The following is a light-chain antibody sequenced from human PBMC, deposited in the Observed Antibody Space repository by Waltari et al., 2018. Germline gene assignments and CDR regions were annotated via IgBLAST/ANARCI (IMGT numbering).Light chain of an antibody. CDR1: QSLLHVTGDSY. Sequence: ETVLTQSPLYLPVTPGEPASISCRSSQSLLHVTGDSYLDWYVQRPGQSPHLLIYMGSTRASGVSDRFSGSGSGTDFTLKSSSVEADDIGVYYCMQALETPRTFGQGTRLDIK. CDR2: MGS. V-gene: IGKV2-28*01. J-gene: IGKJ5*01. CDR3: MQALETPRT.